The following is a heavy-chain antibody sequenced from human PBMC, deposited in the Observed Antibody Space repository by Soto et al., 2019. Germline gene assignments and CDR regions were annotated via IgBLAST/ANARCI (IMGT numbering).Heavy chain of an antibody. J-gene: IGHJ4*02. CDR2: INHSGST. Sequence: PSETLSLTCAVYGGSFSGYYWSWIRQPPGKGLEWIGEINHSGSTNYNPSLKSRVTISVDTSKNQFSLKLSSVTAADTAVYYCASLITGTTFDYWGQGTLVTVSS. V-gene: IGHV4-34*01. CDR3: ASLITGTTFDY. D-gene: IGHD1-7*01. CDR1: GGSFSGYY.